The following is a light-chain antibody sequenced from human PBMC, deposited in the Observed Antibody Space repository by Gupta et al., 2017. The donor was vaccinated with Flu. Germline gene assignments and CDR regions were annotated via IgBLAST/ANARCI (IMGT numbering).Light chain of an antibody. J-gene: IGLJ3*02. CDR3: CADAGNDTWV. V-gene: IGLV2-23*02. Sequence: RTNSWTGASCDVGSYDFVSWDQQHPGKDHKLMVYEVSKSTAGVASRFSGSKSGNTASLTISGRTEEDGDDYYGCADAGNDTWVFGGGTKRTVL. CDR2: EVS. CDR1: SCDVGSYDF.